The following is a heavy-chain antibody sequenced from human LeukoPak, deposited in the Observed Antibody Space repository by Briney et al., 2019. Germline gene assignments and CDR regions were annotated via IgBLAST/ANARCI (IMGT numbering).Heavy chain of an antibody. Sequence: GGSLRLSCAASGFTFSGYWMHWDRQAPGVGLVWVSRINSDGITTSYADSVKGRFTVSRDNAKNTLYLQMNSLRAEDTAVYYCARDGSLPDYWGQGTLVTVSS. CDR1: GFTFSGYW. V-gene: IGHV3-74*01. CDR3: ARDGSLPDY. J-gene: IGHJ4*02. CDR2: INSDGITT.